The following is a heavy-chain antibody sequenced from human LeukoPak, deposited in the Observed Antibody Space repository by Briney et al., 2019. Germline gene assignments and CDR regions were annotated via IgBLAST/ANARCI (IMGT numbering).Heavy chain of an antibody. CDR1: GFTFSSYG. Sequence: GGSLRLSCAAPGFTFSSYGMHWVRQAPGKGLEWVAFIRYDGSNKYYADSVKGRFTISRDSSKNTLYLQMNSLRAEDTAVYYCAKHRRIYYDSTDYHDAFDIWGQGTMVTVSS. V-gene: IGHV3-30*02. D-gene: IGHD3-22*01. CDR3: AKHRRIYYDSTDYHDAFDI. CDR2: IRYDGSNK. J-gene: IGHJ3*02.